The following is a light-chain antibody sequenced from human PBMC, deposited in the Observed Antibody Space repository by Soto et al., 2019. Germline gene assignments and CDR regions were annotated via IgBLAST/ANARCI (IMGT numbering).Light chain of an antibody. CDR1: SSDVGIYNY. J-gene: IGLJ1*01. CDR3: SSYTTISTRV. CDR2: EVT. Sequence: QSVLTQPASVSGSPGQSIAISCTGSSSDVGIYNYVSWYQQHPGKVPKLIIYEVTNRPSGVSNRFSGSKSGNTASLTISGLQAEDEADYYCSSYTTISTRVFGTGTTLTVL. V-gene: IGLV2-14*01.